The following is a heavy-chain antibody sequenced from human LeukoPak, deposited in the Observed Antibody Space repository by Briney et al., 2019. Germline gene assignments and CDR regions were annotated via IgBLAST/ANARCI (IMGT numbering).Heavy chain of an antibody. CDR1: GGSFNSYY. Sequence: PSETLSLTCAVYGGSFNSYYCSWIRQPPGKGLEWIGEINHSGSTNYSPSLKSRVTTSVDTSKNQFSLKLSSVTAADTAVYYCARMTAGGFDIWGRGTMVTVSS. CDR2: INHSGST. J-gene: IGHJ3*02. V-gene: IGHV4-34*01. D-gene: IGHD2-8*02. CDR3: ARMTAGGFDI.